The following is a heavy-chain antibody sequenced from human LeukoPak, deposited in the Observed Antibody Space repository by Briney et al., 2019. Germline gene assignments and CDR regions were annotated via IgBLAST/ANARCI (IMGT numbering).Heavy chain of an antibody. D-gene: IGHD3-22*01. V-gene: IGHV3-74*01. CDR2: INSDGSST. CDR1: GFTFSSYW. J-gene: IGHJ4*02. Sequence: GGSLRLSCAASGFTFSSYWMHWVRQAPGKGLVWVSRINSDGSSTSYADSVKGRFTISRDNAKNTLYLQMNSLRAEDTAVYYCAKTYYYDSSGYYFGSWNDYWGQGTLVTVSS. CDR3: AKTYYYDSSGYYFGSWNDY.